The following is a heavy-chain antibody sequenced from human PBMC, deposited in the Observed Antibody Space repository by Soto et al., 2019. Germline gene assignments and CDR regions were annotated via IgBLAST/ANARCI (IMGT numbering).Heavy chain of an antibody. V-gene: IGHV5-51*01. Sequence: PGESLKISCKGSGYSFISYWIGWVRQMPGKGLEWMGIIYPGDSDTGYSPSFQGQVTISADKSISTAYLQWSSLKASDTAMYYCARLGGWGHCSNTRCYTFDYWGQGTPVTVSS. J-gene: IGHJ4*02. CDR3: ARLGGWGHCSNTRCYTFDY. D-gene: IGHD2-2*02. CDR2: IYPGDSDT. CDR1: GYSFISYW.